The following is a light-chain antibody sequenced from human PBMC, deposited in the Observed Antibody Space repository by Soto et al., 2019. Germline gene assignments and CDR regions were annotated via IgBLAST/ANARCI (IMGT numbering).Light chain of an antibody. V-gene: IGKV3-11*01. CDR1: QSVGSY. CDR3: QQRSNWPRGT. Sequence: EIVLTQSPATLSLSPGERATLSCRASQSVGSYLGWYQHKPGQATRLLIYDASNRAPGITARISGSGSGTDFTLTNSSLEPEDFAVYYCQQRSNWPRGTFGQATKLEIK. CDR2: DAS. J-gene: IGKJ2*01.